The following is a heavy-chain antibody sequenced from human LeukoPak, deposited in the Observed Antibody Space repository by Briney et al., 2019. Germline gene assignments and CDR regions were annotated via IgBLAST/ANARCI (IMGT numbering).Heavy chain of an antibody. V-gene: IGHV1-69*05. CDR3: ARLDIVVVVAATDYYYYMDV. Sequence: ASVKVSCKASGGTFSNYVITWVRQAPGQGLEWMGRIIPIYGTTNYAQQFQGRLTITTDESTTTAYMELSSLRSEDTAVYYCARLDIVVVVAATDYYYYMDVWGEGTTVTVSS. D-gene: IGHD2-15*01. J-gene: IGHJ6*03. CDR2: IIPIYGTT. CDR1: GGTFSNYV.